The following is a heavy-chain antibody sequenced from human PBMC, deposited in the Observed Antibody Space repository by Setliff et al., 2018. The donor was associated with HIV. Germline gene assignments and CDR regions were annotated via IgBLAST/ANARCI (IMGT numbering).Heavy chain of an antibody. J-gene: IGHJ6*03. D-gene: IGHD6-19*01. CDR2: INVGNGKT. CDR3: ARSLERQWLVPHYMDV. CDR1: GYTFISYA. Sequence: GASVKVSCKASGYTFISYAIRWVRQAPGQRLEWMGWINVGNGKTKYSQNFQGRVTITRDTFASTAYMELSSLRSEDTAVYYCARSLERQWLVPHYMDVWGKGTTVTVSS. V-gene: IGHV1-3*01.